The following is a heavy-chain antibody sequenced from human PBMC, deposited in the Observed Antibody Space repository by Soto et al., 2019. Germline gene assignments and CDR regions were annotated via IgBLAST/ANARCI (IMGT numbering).Heavy chain of an antibody. CDR1: GYTFTSYD. Sequence: ASVKVSCKASGYTFTSYDINWVRQATGQGLEWMGWMNPNSGNTGYAQKFQGRVTMTRNTSISTAYMELSSLRSEDTAVYYCARGTTVTTRIIYYMDVWGKGTTVTVS. J-gene: IGHJ6*03. CDR3: ARGTTVTTRIIYYMDV. CDR2: MNPNSGNT. D-gene: IGHD4-4*01. V-gene: IGHV1-8*01.